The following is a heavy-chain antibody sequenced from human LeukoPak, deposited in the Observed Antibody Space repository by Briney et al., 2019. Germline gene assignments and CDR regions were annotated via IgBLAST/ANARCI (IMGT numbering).Heavy chain of an antibody. CDR1: GFSFGNYW. CDR2: INTDGDYT. Sequence: PGGSLRLSCAASGFSFGNYWMHWVRQAPGKGLMWISRINTDGDYTDYADSVRGRFTISRDNARNTLDLQMKSLRAEDTAVYYCVRRQWLGHNDRWGQGTLVIVSS. D-gene: IGHD6-19*01. CDR3: VRRQWLGHNDR. J-gene: IGHJ5*02. V-gene: IGHV3-74*01.